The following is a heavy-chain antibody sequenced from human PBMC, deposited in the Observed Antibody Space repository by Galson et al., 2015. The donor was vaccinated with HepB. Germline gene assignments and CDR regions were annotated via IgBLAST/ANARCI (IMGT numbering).Heavy chain of an antibody. CDR3: ARGDYGDWMPQPYYYYDMDV. J-gene: IGHJ6*02. V-gene: IGHV1-69*06. Sequence: SVKVSCKASGGTFSSYAISWVRQAPGQGLEWMGGIIPIFGTANYAQKFQGRVTITADKSTSTAYMELSSLRSEDTAVYYCARGDYGDWMPQPYYYYDMDVWGQGTTVTVSS. CDR1: GGTFSSYA. D-gene: IGHD4-17*01. CDR2: IIPIFGTA.